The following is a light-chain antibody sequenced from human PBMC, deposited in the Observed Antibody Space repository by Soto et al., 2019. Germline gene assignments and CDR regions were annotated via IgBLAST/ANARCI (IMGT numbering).Light chain of an antibody. CDR2: DDS. J-gene: IGLJ1*01. CDR1: NIGRKS. V-gene: IGLV3-21*02. CDR3: HVWDSNTDHKV. Sequence: SYELTQPPSVSVAPGQTARITCAGNNIGRKSVHWYQQRPGQAPILVVFDDSDRHSGIPERFSGSNSGNTATLTINRAEAGDEADYYCHVWDSNTDHKVFGAGTKFTVL.